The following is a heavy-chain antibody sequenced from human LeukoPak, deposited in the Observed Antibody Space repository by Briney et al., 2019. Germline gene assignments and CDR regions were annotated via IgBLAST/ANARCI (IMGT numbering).Heavy chain of an antibody. D-gene: IGHD5-18*01. V-gene: IGHV4-59*01. CDR1: GGSISSYY. CDR3: ARSGYSYGADAFDI. CDR2: IYYSGST. Sequence: SETLSLTCTVSGGSISSYYWSWIRQPPGKGLEWIGYIYYSGSTNYNPSLKSRVTISVDTSKNQFSLKLSSVTAADTAVYYCARSGYSYGADAFDIWGQGTMVTVSS. J-gene: IGHJ3*02.